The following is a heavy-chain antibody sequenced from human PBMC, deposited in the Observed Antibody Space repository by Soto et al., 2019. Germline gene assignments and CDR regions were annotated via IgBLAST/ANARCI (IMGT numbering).Heavy chain of an antibody. J-gene: IGHJ5*02. CDR1: GYTFTRYT. V-gene: IGHV1-3*01. CDR2: INPDNGNT. Sequence: QVQLVQSGAEVKKPGASVKISCKASGYTFTRYTMNWVRQAPGQRLEWMGWINPDNGNTKSSQKFQDRVIITRDTSATTTYMDLSSLRSEGTAVYYCARGIATGQIDTWGQGTLVTVSS. CDR3: ARGIATGQIDT. D-gene: IGHD2-15*01.